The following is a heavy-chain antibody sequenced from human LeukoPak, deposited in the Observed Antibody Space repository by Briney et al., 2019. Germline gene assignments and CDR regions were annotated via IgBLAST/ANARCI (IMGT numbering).Heavy chain of an antibody. D-gene: IGHD4-11*01. V-gene: IGHV3-21*01. CDR1: GFTFSSYS. J-gene: IGHJ4*02. CDR2: ISSSGTYI. CDR3: AREPTTVSPPG. Sequence: GGSLRLSCGASGFTFSSYSMNRVRQAPGKGLEWVSCISSSGTYIYYADSVKGRFTVSRDNAKNSLYLQMNSLRAEDTAVYYCAREPTTVSPPGWGQGTLVTVSS.